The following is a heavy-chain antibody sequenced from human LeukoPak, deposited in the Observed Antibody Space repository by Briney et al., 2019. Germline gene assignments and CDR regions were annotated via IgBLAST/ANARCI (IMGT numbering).Heavy chain of an antibody. J-gene: IGHJ6*03. CDR2: IYTSGTT. CDR1: GGSISSGSYY. V-gene: IGHV4-61*02. D-gene: IGHD6-13*01. CDR3: ARVEITNSSSWYLLRSIYYYYYMDV. Sequence: SETLSLTCTVSGGSISSGSYYWSWIRQPAGKGLEWIGRIYTSGTTNYNPSLKSRVTISVDTSKNQFSLKLSSVTAADTAVYYCARVEITNSSSWYLLRSIYYYYYMDVWGKGTTVTVSS.